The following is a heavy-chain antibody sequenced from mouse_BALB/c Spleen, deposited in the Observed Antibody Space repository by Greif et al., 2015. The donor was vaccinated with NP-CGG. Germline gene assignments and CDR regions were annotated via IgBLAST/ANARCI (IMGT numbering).Heavy chain of an antibody. D-gene: IGHD1-2*01. J-gene: IGHJ3*01. V-gene: IGHV1-54*01. CDR2: INPGSGGT. CDR3: ARVHYYGLFAY. Sequence: QVQLQQSGAELVRPGTSVKVSCKASGYAFTNYLIEWVKQRPGQGLEWIGVINPGSGGTNYNEKFKGKATLTADESSSTAYMQLSSLTSDDSAAYFCARVHYYGLFAYWGQGTLVTVSA. CDR1: GYAFTNYL.